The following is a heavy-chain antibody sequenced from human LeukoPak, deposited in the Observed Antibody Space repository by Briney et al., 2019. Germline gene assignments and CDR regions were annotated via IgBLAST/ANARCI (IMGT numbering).Heavy chain of an antibody. CDR2: ISSSSSYI. V-gene: IGHV3-21*01. CDR3: ARDLFQGGSSWYTYYFDY. J-gene: IGHJ4*02. Sequence: GGSLRLSCAASGFTFSSYSMNWVRQAPGKGLEWVSSISSSSSYIYYADSVKGRFTISRDNAKNSLYLQMNSLRAEDTAVYYCARDLFQGGSSWYTYYFDYWGQGTLVTVSS. CDR1: GFTFSSYS. D-gene: IGHD6-13*01.